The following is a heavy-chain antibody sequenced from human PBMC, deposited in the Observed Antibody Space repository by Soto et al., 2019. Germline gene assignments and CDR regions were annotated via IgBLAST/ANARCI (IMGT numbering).Heavy chain of an antibody. J-gene: IGHJ6*02. CDR2: INPSGGST. D-gene: IGHD5-12*01. V-gene: IGHV1-46*01. Sequence: ASVTVSCKASGYTFTSYYMHWVRQAPGQGLEWMGIINPSGGSTSYAQKFQGRVTMTMDTSTSTVYMELSSLRSEDTAVYYCASYSGYDLYYYYYGMDVWGQGTTVTVS. CDR3: ASYSGYDLYYYYYGMDV. CDR1: GYTFTSYY.